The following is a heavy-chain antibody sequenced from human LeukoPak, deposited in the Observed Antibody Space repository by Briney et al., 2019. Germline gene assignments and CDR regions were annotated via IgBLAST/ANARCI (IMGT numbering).Heavy chain of an antibody. CDR2: IYSSDAT. D-gene: IGHD1-26*01. V-gene: IGHV3-66*01. Sequence: QAGGSLRLSCAASGFTLTRNHMNWVRQVPGKGLEWVSIIYSSDATYYADSVKGRFTFSRDKAKNTLYLQMKRLKPEDTAVYYCASFWGWELYPDYWGQGTLVTVSS. CDR1: GFTLTRNH. J-gene: IGHJ4*02. CDR3: ASFWGWELYPDY.